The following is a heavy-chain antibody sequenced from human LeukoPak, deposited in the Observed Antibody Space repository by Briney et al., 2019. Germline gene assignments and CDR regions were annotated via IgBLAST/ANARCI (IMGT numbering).Heavy chain of an antibody. Sequence: SVKVSCKASGGTFSSYAISWVRQAPGQGLEWMGGIIPIFGTANYAQKFQGRVTITTDESTSTAYMELSSLRSEDTAVYYCARGSQGSSGYYYVGFDYWGQGTLVTVSP. V-gene: IGHV1-69*05. J-gene: IGHJ4*02. CDR2: IIPIFGTA. D-gene: IGHD3-22*01. CDR1: GGTFSSYA. CDR3: ARGSQGSSGYYYVGFDY.